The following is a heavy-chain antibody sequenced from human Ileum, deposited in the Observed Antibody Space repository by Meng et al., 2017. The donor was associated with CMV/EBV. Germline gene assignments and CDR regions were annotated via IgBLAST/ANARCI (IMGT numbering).Heavy chain of an antibody. CDR3: AKGSREYYYYYTMDV. J-gene: IGHJ6*02. V-gene: IGHV3-23*01. CDR1: GFTFNKYA. Sequence: SGFTFNKYAMNWVRQAPGKGLEWGSGISDGGDRREYAESAKGRFTISRDNSKNTVYLQMNSLRVEDTAVYYCAKGSREYYYYYTMDVWGHGTTVTVSS. CDR2: ISDGGDRR.